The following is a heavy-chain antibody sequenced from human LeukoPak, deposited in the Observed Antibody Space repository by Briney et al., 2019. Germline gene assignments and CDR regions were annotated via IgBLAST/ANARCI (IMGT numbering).Heavy chain of an antibody. J-gene: IGHJ4*02. Sequence: GASVKVSCKASHYNFINYGISWVRQAPGQGLEWIGWITAYKGKTKYAQKLQGRVTMTTDTSTSTAYMELRSLRSDDTAVYYCATSTDYVWGSYRYSFIRTGFYFDYWGQGTLVTVSS. CDR3: ATSTDYVWGSYRYSFIRTGFYFDY. CDR2: ITAYKGKT. CDR1: HYNFINYG. D-gene: IGHD3-16*02. V-gene: IGHV1-18*01.